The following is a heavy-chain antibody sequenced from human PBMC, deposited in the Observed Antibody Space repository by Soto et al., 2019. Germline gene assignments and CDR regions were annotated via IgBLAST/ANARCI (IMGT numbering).Heavy chain of an antibody. J-gene: IGHJ5*02. V-gene: IGHV4-59*01. CDR1: GGSISSYY. CDR3: ARADYAWFDP. CDR2: IYYSGST. D-gene: IGHD4-17*01. Sequence: NLSETLSLTCTVSGGSISSYYWSWIRQPPGKGLEWIGYIYYSGSTNYNPSLKSRVTISVDTSKNQFSLKLSSVTAADTAVYYCARADYAWFDPWGQGTLVTVSS.